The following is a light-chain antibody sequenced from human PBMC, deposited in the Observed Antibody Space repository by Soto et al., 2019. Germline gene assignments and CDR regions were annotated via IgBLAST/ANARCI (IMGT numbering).Light chain of an antibody. J-gene: IGKJ5*01. CDR3: QQRSNWPPEIT. V-gene: IGKV3-11*01. CDR1: QSVSIY. Sequence: EIVLTQSPATLSLFPGERATLSCRASQSVSIYLAWYQQKPGQAPRLLIYDASNRATGIPARFSGSGSGTDFTLTISSREPEDFAVYYCQQRSNWPPEITFGQGTRLEIK. CDR2: DAS.